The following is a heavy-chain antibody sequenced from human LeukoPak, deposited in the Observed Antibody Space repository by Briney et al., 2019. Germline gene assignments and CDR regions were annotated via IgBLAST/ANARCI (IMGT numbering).Heavy chain of an antibody. J-gene: IGHJ6*03. V-gene: IGHV1-46*01. Sequence: ASVKVSCKASGYTFTSYYMHWVRQAPGQGLEWMGIINPSGGSTSYAQKFQGRVTMTRDMSTSTVYMELSSLRSEDTAVYYCASSVPQSPPHDYYYMDVWGKGTTVTVSS. CDR1: GYTFTSYY. CDR2: INPSGGST. CDR3: ASSVPQSPPHDYYYMDV. D-gene: IGHD1-14*01.